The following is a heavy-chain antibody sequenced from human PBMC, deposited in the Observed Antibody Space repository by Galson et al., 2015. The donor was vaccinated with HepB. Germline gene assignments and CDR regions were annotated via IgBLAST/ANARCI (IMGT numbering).Heavy chain of an antibody. CDR3: TRDGSSGWGHQF. V-gene: IGHV1-8*02. CDR1: GYTFTSYG. D-gene: IGHD6-19*01. J-gene: IGHJ4*02. Sequence: SVKVSCKASGYTFTSYGICWVRQAPGQGLEWMGWMNPNSGNTGYAQKFQGRVTMTRDTSISTAYMELSSLRSEDTAVYYCTRDGSSGWGHQFWGQGTLVTVSS. CDR2: MNPNSGNT.